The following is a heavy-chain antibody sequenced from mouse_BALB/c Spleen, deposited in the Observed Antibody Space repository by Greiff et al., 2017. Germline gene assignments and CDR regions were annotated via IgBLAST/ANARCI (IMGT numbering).Heavy chain of an antibody. CDR3: TAITRKFAY. D-gene: IGHD2-4*01. J-gene: IGHJ3*01. CDR2: IRLKSDNYAT. CDR1: GFTFSSYW. Sequence: EVKVEESGGGLVQPGGSMKLSCVASGFTFSSYWMSWVRQSPEKGLEWVAEIRLKSDNYATHYAESVKGKFTISRDDSKSRLYLQMNSLRAEDTGIYYCTAITRKFAYWGQGTLVTVSA. V-gene: IGHV6-3*01.